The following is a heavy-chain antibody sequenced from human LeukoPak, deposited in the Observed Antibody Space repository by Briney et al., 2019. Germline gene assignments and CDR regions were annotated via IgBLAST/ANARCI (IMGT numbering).Heavy chain of an antibody. V-gene: IGHV7-4-1*02. CDR2: INTNTGNP. Sequence: ASVKVSCKASGYTFTSYAMNWVRQAPGQGLEWMGWINTNTGNPTYAQGFTGRFVFSLDTSVCTAYLQISSLKAEDTAVYYCATSTLGSAFDIWGQGTMVTVSS. CDR1: GYTFTSYA. D-gene: IGHD7-27*01. CDR3: ATSTLGSAFDI. J-gene: IGHJ3*02.